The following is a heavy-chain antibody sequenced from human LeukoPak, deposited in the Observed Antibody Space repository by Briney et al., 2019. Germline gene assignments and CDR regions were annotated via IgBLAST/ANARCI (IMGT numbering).Heavy chain of an antibody. CDR1: GFTFSSYS. D-gene: IGHD6-13*01. Sequence: GGSLRLSCAASGFTFSSYSMNWVRQAPGKGLEWVSSISSSSSYIYYADSVKGRFTISRDNAKNSLYLQMNSLRAEDTAVYYCAVIAAAGGWYFDYWGQGTLVTVSS. CDR3: AVIAAAGGWYFDY. J-gene: IGHJ4*02. CDR2: ISSSSSYI. V-gene: IGHV3-21*01.